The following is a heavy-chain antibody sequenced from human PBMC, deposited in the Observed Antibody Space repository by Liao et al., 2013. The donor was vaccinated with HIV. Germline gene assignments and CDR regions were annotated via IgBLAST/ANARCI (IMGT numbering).Heavy chain of an antibody. CDR2: IYTGMSTTGTT. Sequence: QVQLQESGPGLVKPSETLSLTCTVSGGPISYYYWSWIRQPAGKGLEWIGHIYTGMSTTGTTNYNPSLKSRVSISADTSSNHVSLKLTSVTAADTAVYYCARVQWXPAPNWYSDLWGRGTLVIVSS. D-gene: IGHD1-26*01. V-gene: IGHV4-4*07. CDR3: ARVQWXPAPNWYSDL. CDR1: GGPISYYY. J-gene: IGHJ2*01.